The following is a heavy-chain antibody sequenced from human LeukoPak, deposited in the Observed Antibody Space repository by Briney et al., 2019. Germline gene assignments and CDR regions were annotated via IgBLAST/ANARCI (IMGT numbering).Heavy chain of an antibody. V-gene: IGHV3-23*01. Sequence: GGSLRLSCVGSGFTFSSYAMTWVRQAPGKGLEWVSSIRGSGDGTSYADSVKGRFTMSRDNSKSTLYLQMDSLRAEDTAMYYCGRDPNGDYVGAFDFWGRGTLVTVSS. D-gene: IGHD4-17*01. CDR2: IRGSGDGT. CDR3: GRDPNGDYVGAFDF. J-gene: IGHJ3*01. CDR1: GFTFSSYA.